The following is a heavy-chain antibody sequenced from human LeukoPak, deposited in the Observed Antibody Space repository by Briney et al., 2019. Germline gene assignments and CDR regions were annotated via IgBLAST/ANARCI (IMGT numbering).Heavy chain of an antibody. J-gene: IGHJ6*03. CDR3: ARIPGRLRADYYYHYMDV. Sequence: ASVKVSCKASGYTFTSYGISWVRQAPGQGLEWMGWISAYNGNTNYAQKLQGRVTMTTDTSTSTAYMELRSLRSDDTAVYYCARIPGRLRADYYYHYMDVWGKGTTVTVSS. V-gene: IGHV1-18*01. D-gene: IGHD5-12*01. CDR1: GYTFTSYG. CDR2: ISAYNGNT.